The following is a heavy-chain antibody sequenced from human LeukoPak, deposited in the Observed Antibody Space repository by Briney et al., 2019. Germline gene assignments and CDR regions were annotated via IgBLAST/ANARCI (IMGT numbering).Heavy chain of an antibody. V-gene: IGHV4-59*08. J-gene: IGHJ4*02. CDR2: IYYTGDS. D-gene: IGHD2-21*01. CDR1: GGSFSGYY. Sequence: SETLSLTCAVYGGSFSGYYWSWIRQPPGKGLEWIGYIYYTGDSNYIPSLKSRVAISLDASKNQISLKLRSVTAADTAVYYCARHLFASPFDYWGLGTLVTVSS. CDR3: ARHLFASPFDY.